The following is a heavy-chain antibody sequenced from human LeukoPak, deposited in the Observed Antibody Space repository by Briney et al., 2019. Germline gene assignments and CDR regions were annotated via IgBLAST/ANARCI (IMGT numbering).Heavy chain of an antibody. V-gene: IGHV3-7*01. Sequence: YPGGSLRLSCAASGFTFSSYWMSWVRQAPGKGLEWVANIKKDGSEKYYVDSVKGRFTISRDNAKTSLYLQMNSLRAEDTAVYYCARARDGSGWYTDGFDIWGQGTVVTVSS. CDR3: ARARDGSGWYTDGFDI. D-gene: IGHD6-19*01. J-gene: IGHJ3*02. CDR1: GFTFSSYW. CDR2: IKKDGSEK.